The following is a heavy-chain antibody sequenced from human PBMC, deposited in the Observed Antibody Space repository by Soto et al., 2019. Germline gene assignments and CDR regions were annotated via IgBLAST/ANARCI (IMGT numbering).Heavy chain of an antibody. CDR2: ISAYNGNT. CDR3: ARGLRVAGTGGEGY. V-gene: IGHV1-18*01. Sequence: ASVKVSCKASGYTFTSYGISWVRQSPGQGLEWMGWISAYNGNTNYAQKLQGRVTMTTDTSTSTAYMELRSLRSDDTAVYYCARGLRVAGTGGEGYWGQGTLVPVSS. J-gene: IGHJ4*02. D-gene: IGHD6-19*01. CDR1: GYTFTSYG.